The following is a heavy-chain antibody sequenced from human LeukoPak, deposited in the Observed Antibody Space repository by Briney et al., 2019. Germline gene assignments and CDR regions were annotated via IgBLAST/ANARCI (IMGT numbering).Heavy chain of an antibody. CDR1: GFTFSSYS. CDR2: IIWDGGST. V-gene: IGHV3-43*01. Sequence: PGGSLRLSCAASGFTFSSYSMNWVRQAPGRGLEWVSLIIWDGGSTYYADSVKGRFTISRDNSKNSLYLQMNSLRTEDTALYYCAKDIFRYCSSTSCYRFDYWGQGTLVTVSS. D-gene: IGHD2-2*01. J-gene: IGHJ4*02. CDR3: AKDIFRYCSSTSCYRFDY.